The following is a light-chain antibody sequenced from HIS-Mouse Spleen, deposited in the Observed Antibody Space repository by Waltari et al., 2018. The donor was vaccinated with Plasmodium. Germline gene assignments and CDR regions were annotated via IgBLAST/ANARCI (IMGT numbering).Light chain of an antibody. CDR1: QDISNY. J-gene: IGKJ3*01. CDR2: DAS. V-gene: IGKV1-33*01. CDR3: QQYDNLPPAFT. Sequence: DIQMTQSPSSLSASVGDRVTITCQASQDISNYLNWYQQKPGKAPKLLIYDASNLETGGPSRFSGSGSGTDFTFTISSLQPEDIATYYFQQYDNLPPAFTFGPGTKVDIK.